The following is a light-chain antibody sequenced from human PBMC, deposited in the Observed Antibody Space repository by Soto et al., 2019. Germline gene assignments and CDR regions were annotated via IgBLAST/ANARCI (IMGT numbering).Light chain of an antibody. Sequence: IQMTQSPSTLSASVGDRVTITCRASQSISIWLAWYQQKPGKAPKLLIYKASSLESEVPSRFSGSGSGTEFTLTINSLQRDDSATYYCQQYNSDSTFGQGTKVEI. V-gene: IGKV1-5*03. CDR2: KAS. J-gene: IGKJ1*01. CDR1: QSISIW. CDR3: QQYNSDST.